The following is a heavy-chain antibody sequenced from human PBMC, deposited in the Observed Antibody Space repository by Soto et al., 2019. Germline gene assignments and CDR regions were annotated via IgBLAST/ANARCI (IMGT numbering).Heavy chain of an antibody. CDR3: ARSYSSTYYYYYYMDV. J-gene: IGHJ6*03. V-gene: IGHV4-59*01. CDR1: GCSISSYY. D-gene: IGHD6-13*01. CDR2: IYYSGST. Sequence: SETLSLTCTVSGCSISSYYWSWIRQPPGKGLEWIGYIYYSGSTNYNPSLKSRVTISVDTSKNQFSLKLSSVTAADTAVYYCARSYSSTYYYYYYMDVWGKGTTVTVSS.